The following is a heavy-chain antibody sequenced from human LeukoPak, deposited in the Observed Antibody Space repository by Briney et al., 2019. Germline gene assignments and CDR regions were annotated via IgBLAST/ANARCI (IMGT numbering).Heavy chain of an antibody. V-gene: IGHV3-7*01. CDR3: AKAHLRSYYKRDAFDI. D-gene: IGHD3-10*01. J-gene: IGHJ3*02. CDR1: GFIFSSYW. Sequence: GGSLRLSCAASGFIFSSYWMSWVRQAPGKGLEWVANIKQDGSEKYYVDSVKGRFTISRDNSKNTLYLQMNSLRAEDTAVYYCAKAHLRSYYKRDAFDIWGQGTMVTVSS. CDR2: IKQDGSEK.